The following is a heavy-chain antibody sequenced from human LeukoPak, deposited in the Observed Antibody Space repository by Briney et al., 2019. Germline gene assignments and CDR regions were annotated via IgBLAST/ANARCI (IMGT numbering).Heavy chain of an antibody. D-gene: IGHD2-2*01. Sequence: SETLSLTCAISGGSFSGFHWGWIRQPPGKGLEWIGEINHSGSTNYNPSLKSRVTISVDTSKNQFSLKLSSVTAADTAVYYCARLVVPAAYFDYWGQGTLVTVSS. CDR2: INHSGST. CDR3: ARLVVPAAYFDY. J-gene: IGHJ4*02. CDR1: GGSFSGFH. V-gene: IGHV4-34*01.